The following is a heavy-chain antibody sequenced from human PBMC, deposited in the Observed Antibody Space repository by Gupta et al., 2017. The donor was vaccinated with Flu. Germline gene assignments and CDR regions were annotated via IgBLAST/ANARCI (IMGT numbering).Heavy chain of an antibody. CDR2: MHPSGRT. V-gene: IGHV4-39*01. J-gene: IGHJ5*02. Sequence: QLQLQESGPGLVKPSETLSLTCTVSGGSISNSDFYWGWIRQPPGKGLECIGGMHPSGRTYYTPSLKSRVTISFDKHKYQFSLKLTSGTAADPAVYYCAGGRKDLTWFDPWGQGTLVTVSS. D-gene: IGHD1-14*01. CDR3: AGGRKDLTWFDP. CDR1: GGSISNSDFY.